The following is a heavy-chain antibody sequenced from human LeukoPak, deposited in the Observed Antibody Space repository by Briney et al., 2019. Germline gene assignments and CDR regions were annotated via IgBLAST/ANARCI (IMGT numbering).Heavy chain of an antibody. J-gene: IGHJ4*02. Sequence: GGSLRLSCVASGFTFSSDWMNWVRQAPGKGLEWVANIQPDGDNIWCADSVKGRFTISRDNSKSTLYLQMNSLRVGDTAVYYCARDRDYSKGYWGQGTLVTVSS. CDR3: ARDRDYSKGY. D-gene: IGHD4-11*01. CDR1: GFTFSSDW. V-gene: IGHV3-7*01. CDR2: IQPDGDNI.